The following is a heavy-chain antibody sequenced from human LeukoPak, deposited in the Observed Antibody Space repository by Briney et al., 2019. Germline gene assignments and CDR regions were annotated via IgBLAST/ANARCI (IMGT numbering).Heavy chain of an antibody. Sequence: SETLSLTCTVSGGSISSYYWSWIRQPPGKGLEWIGYIYYSGSTNYNPSLKSRVTISVDTSKNQFSLKLSSVTAADTAVYYCASTYCSGGSCYPPYYFDYWGQGTLVTVSS. CDR3: ASTYCSGGSCYPPYYFDY. D-gene: IGHD2-15*01. V-gene: IGHV4-59*01. J-gene: IGHJ4*02. CDR2: IYYSGST. CDR1: GGSISSYY.